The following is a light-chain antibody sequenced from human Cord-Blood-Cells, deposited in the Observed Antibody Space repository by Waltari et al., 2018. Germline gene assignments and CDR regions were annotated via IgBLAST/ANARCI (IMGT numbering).Light chain of an antibody. CDR1: SLRSYY. V-gene: IGLV3-19*01. CDR2: GKN. J-gene: IGLJ3*02. CDR3: NSRDSSGNHLV. Sequence: SSELTQDPAVSVALGQTVRITCQGYSLRSYYASWYQQKPGQAPVLVIYGKNNRPSGIPDRFAGSRSGNTASLTITGAQAEDEADYYCNSRDSSGNHLVFGGWTKLTVL.